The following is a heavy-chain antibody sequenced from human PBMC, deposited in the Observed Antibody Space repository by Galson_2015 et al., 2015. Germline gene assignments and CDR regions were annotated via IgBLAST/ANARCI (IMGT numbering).Heavy chain of an antibody. CDR1: GYTFTTYA. D-gene: IGHD3-10*01. Sequence: SVKVSCKASGYTFTTYAFHWVRQAPGQGLEWMGWIDLVNGNTKYPQKFQGRVSFTRDTSASTAYMEVNTLTSEDTAVYYCARYGSGSFAYWGQGTLVTAAS. J-gene: IGHJ4*02. V-gene: IGHV1-3*01. CDR2: IDLVNGNT. CDR3: ARYGSGSFAY.